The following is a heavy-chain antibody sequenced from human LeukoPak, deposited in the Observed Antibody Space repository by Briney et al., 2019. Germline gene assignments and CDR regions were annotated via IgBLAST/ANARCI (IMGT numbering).Heavy chain of an antibody. V-gene: IGHV4-39*07. CDR1: GGSISSGGYY. D-gene: IGHD3-3*01. J-gene: IGHJ4*02. CDR2: INHSGST. CDR3: ARGGPRENGGGYYSH. Sequence: SETLSLTCTVSGGSISSGGYYWSWIRQPPGKGLEWIGEINHSGSTNYNPSLKSRVTISVDTSKNQFSLKLSSVTAADTAVYYCARGGPRENGGGYYSHWGQGTLGTVSS.